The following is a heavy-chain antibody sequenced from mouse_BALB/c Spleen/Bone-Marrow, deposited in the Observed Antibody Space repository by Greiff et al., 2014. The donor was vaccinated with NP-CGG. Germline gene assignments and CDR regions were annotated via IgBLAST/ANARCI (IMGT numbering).Heavy chain of an antibody. J-gene: IGHJ2*01. CDR3: TRGGY. CDR1: GYSFTGSY. V-gene: IGHV1-31*01. Sequence: EVQLPQSGPELVKPGASVKLSCQASGYSFTGSYMPWVTHSHLKSLEWIGRINPYNGATNYNQNFKDKASVTVDKSSSTAYMELHSLTSEDSAVDYCTRGGYWGQGTTLIVNS. CDR2: INPYNGAT.